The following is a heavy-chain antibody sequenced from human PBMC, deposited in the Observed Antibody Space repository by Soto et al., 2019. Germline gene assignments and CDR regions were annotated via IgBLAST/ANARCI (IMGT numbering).Heavy chain of an antibody. D-gene: IGHD5-12*01. V-gene: IGHV1-69*12. CDR2: IMPIFGTV. Sequence: QVQLVQSGAEVKKPGSSVKVSCKASGGTFSNYPISWVRQAPGQGLEWMGGIMPIFGTVNYAQKFQGRVTITADEPTSTAYMELSSLRSEDTAVYYCARGNHRWLQLWYFDLWGRGTLVTVPS. J-gene: IGHJ2*01. CDR1: GGTFSNYP. CDR3: ARGNHRWLQLWYFDL.